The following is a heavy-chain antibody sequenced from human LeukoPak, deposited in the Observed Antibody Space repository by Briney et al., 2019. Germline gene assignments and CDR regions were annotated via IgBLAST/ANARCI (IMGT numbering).Heavy chain of an antibody. CDR2: INPNSGGT. CDR1: GYTFTGYY. J-gene: IGHJ4*02. V-gene: IGHV1-2*02. CDR3: AREAYDYGDDSREPNFDY. D-gene: IGHD4-17*01. Sequence: GASVKVSCKASGYTFTGYYMHWVRQAPGQGLEWMGWINPNSGGTNYAQKFQDRVTMTRDTSISTAYMELSRLRSDDTAVYYCAREAYDYGDDSREPNFDYWGQGTLVTVSS.